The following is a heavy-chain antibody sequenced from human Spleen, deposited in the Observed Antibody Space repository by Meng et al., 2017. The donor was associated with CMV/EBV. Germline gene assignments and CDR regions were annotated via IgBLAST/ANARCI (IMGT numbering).Heavy chain of an antibody. CDR1: EYTFTDHY. J-gene: IGHJ4*02. CDR3: ASRWGAALDY. V-gene: IGHV1-69*05. CDR2: IVPIFRTM. Sequence: SVKVSCKASEYTFTDHYIHWVRQAPGQGLEWLGGIVPIFRTMIYGQKFQGRVTITTDESASTAYMELSGLRFEDTAVYYCASRWGAALDYWGQGTLVTVSS. D-gene: IGHD1-26*01.